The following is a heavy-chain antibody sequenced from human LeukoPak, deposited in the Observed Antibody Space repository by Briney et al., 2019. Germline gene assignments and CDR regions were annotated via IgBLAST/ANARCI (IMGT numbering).Heavy chain of an antibody. CDR2: INPSGGST. CDR3: ARDRDIVSRSRSPSSVDY. Sequence: ASVKVSCKASGGTFSSYAISWVRQAPGQGLEWMGIINPSGGSTSYAQKFQGRVTMTRDTSTSTVYMELSSLRSEDTAVYYCARDRDIVSRSRSPSSVDYWGQGTLVTVSS. D-gene: IGHD5-12*01. J-gene: IGHJ4*02. CDR1: GGTFSSYA. V-gene: IGHV1-46*01.